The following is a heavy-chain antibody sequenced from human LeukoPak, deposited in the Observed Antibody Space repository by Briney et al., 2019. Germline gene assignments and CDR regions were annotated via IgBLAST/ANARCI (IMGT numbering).Heavy chain of an antibody. CDR1: GYSFTNHW. D-gene: IGHD6-19*01. V-gene: IGHV5-51*01. CDR3: ATPQVSGWNFDY. J-gene: IGHJ4*02. Sequence: GESLKISCKGSGYSFTNHWIGWVRQMPGKGLEWMGVIYPGNSEARYSPSFQGQVSISADKSISTAYLQWSSLKASDTAMYYCATPQVSGWNFDYWGQGTLVTVSS. CDR2: IYPGNSEA.